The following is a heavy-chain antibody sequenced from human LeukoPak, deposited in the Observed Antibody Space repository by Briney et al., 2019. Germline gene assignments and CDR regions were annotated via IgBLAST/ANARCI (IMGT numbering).Heavy chain of an antibody. CDR2: IYYSGST. D-gene: IGHD3-10*01. CDR1: GGSISSGGYY. J-gene: IGHJ4*02. V-gene: IGHV4-31*03. CDR3: ARIHYGSGSYHFDY. Sequence: PSETLSLTCTVSGGSISSGGYYWSWIRQHPGKGLEWIGYIYYSGSTYYNPSLKSRVTISVDTSKNQFSLKLRSVAAADTAVYYCARIHYGSGSYHFDYWGQGTLVTVSS.